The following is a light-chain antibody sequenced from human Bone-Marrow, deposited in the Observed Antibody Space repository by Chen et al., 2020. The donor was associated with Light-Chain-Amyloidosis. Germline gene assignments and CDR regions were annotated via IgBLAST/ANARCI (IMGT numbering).Light chain of an antibody. J-gene: IGLJ3*02. V-gene: IGLV3-21*02. Sequence: SYVLTQPSSVSAAPGQTATTACGGNSIGSTSVHWYQQTPGQAPLLVVYDDSDRPSGIPERLSGSNSGNTATLTISRVEAGDEADYYCQVWDRSSDRPVFGGGTKLTVL. CDR3: QVWDRSSDRPV. CDR2: DDS. CDR1: SIGSTS.